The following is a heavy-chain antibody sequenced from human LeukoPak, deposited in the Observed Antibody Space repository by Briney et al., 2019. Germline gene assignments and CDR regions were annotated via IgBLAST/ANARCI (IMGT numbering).Heavy chain of an antibody. V-gene: IGHV3-15*01. D-gene: IGHD6-6*01. J-gene: IGHJ6*03. CDR2: IKSKTDGGTT. CDR3: TTAGIAAPNYYYYYMDV. Sequence: GRSLRLSCAASGFTFSNAWMSWVRQAPGKGLEWVGRIKSKTDGGTTDYAAPVKGRFTISRDDSKNTLYLQMNSLKTEDTAVYYCTTAGIAAPNYYYYYMDVWGKGTTVTVSS. CDR1: GFTFSNAW.